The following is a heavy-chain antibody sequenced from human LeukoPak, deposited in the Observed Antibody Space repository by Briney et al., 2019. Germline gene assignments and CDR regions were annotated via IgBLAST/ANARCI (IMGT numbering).Heavy chain of an antibody. Sequence: GASVKVSCKVSGYTLTELSMHWVRQAPGKGLEWMGGFDPEDGDTIYAQKFQGRVTMTEDTSTDTAYMELSSLRSEDTAVYYCARVDFDWLLEPLDYWGQGTLVTVSS. CDR2: FDPEDGDT. J-gene: IGHJ4*02. D-gene: IGHD3-9*01. CDR1: GYTLTELS. CDR3: ARVDFDWLLEPLDY. V-gene: IGHV1-24*01.